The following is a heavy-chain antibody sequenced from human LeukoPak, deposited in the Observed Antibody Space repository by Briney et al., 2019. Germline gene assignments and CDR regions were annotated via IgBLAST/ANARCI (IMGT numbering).Heavy chain of an antibody. Sequence: SETLSLTCSVSGGSISSSSYYWGWIRQPPGKGLQWIGSIFYTGNTYYKPSLKSRVTISVDTSKNQFSLKLTSMTAADTAVYYCATGGSSWYYLDYWGQGTLVTVSS. CDR1: GGSISSSSYY. CDR3: ATGGSSWYYLDY. V-gene: IGHV4-39*07. J-gene: IGHJ4*02. D-gene: IGHD6-13*01. CDR2: IFYTGNT.